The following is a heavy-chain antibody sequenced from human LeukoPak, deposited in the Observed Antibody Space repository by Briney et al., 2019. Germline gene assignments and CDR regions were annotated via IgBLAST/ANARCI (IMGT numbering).Heavy chain of an antibody. CDR3: ACGAVSGDFDY. CDR2: INHSGST. Sequence: SETLSLTCAVYGGSFSGYYWSWIRQPPGKGLEWIGEINHSGSTNYNPSLKSRVTISVDTSKNQFSLKLSSVTAADTAVYYCACGAVSGDFDYWGQGTLVTVSS. J-gene: IGHJ4*02. CDR1: GGSFSGYY. V-gene: IGHV4-34*01. D-gene: IGHD5-12*01.